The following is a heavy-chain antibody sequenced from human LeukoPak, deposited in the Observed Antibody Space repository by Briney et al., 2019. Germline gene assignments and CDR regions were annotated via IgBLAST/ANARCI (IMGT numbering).Heavy chain of an antibody. Sequence: GGSLRLSCAASGFTFSSHYMDWVRQAPGKGLEWVAIIKEDGSEKYYADSVKGRSTISRDNAKNTLYLQMNSLRAEDTAVYFCARDPGYCSDSRCYTRMDVWGQGTTVTVPS. CDR1: GFTFSSHY. CDR2: IKEDGSEK. CDR3: ARDPGYCSDSRCYTRMDV. J-gene: IGHJ6*02. D-gene: IGHD2-15*01. V-gene: IGHV3-7*01.